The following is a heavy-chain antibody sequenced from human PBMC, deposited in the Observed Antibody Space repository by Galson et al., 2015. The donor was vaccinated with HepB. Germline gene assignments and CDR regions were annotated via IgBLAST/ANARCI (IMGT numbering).Heavy chain of an antibody. V-gene: IGHV3-23*01. D-gene: IGHD2-15*01. CDR1: GFTFSSYA. CDR3: AKPRGVVVIFDY. Sequence: SLRLSCAASGFTFSSYAMSWVRQAPGKGLEWVSAISGSGGSTYYADSVKGRFTISRDNSKNTLYLQMNSLRAEDTAVYYCAKPRGVVVIFDYWGQGTLVTVSS. CDR2: ISGSGGST. J-gene: IGHJ4*02.